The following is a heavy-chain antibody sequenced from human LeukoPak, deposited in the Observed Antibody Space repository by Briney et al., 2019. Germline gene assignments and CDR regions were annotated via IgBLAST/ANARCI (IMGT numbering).Heavy chain of an antibody. CDR3: ARGLRYGDYQADAFDI. Sequence: SETLSLTCTVSGGSISSSSYYWGWIRQPPGKGLEWIGSIYYSGSTYYNPSLKSRVTISVDTSKNQFSLKLSSVTAADTAVYYCARGLRYGDYQADAFDIWGQGTMVTVSS. D-gene: IGHD4-17*01. J-gene: IGHJ3*02. CDR1: GGSISSSSYY. V-gene: IGHV4-39*07. CDR2: IYYSGST.